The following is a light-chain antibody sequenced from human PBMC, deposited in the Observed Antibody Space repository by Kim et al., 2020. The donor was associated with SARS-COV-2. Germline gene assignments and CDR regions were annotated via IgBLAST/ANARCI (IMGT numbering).Light chain of an antibody. CDR3: GTWDSSLSVVV. Sequence: GQKVTISCAGSSSNIRNNYLSWYQQLPGTAPKLLIYDNYDRPSGIPDRFSGSKSGTSATLDITGLQTGDEADYYCGTWDSSLSVVVFGGGTQLTVL. CDR2: DNY. V-gene: IGLV1-51*01. J-gene: IGLJ3*02. CDR1: SSNIRNNY.